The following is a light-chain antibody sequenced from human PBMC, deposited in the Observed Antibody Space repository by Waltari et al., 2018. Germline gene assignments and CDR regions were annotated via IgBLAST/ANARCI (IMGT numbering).Light chain of an antibody. CDR3: QNHERLPAT. V-gene: IGKV3-20*01. CDR2: EAS. Sequence: EIVLTQSPGTLSLSPGERATLSCMASQNIGRYLVWYQQKPGQAPRLLSYEASRRATGIPDRFSGSGSGTDFSLTISRLEPEDFAIYYCQNHERLPATFGQGTKVEIK. J-gene: IGKJ1*01. CDR1: QNIGRY.